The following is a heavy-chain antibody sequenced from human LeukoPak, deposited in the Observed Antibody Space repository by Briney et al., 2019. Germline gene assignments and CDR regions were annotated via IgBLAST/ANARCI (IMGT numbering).Heavy chain of an antibody. Sequence: GGSLRLSCAASGFTFSSYSMNWVRQAPGEGLEWVSSIISSSSYIYYADSVKGRFTISRDNAKNSLYLQMNSLRAEDTAVYYCARDFGYGFDYWGQGTLVTVSS. CDR3: ARDFGYGFDY. CDR2: IISSSSYI. V-gene: IGHV3-21*01. J-gene: IGHJ4*02. CDR1: GFTFSSYS. D-gene: IGHD5-12*01.